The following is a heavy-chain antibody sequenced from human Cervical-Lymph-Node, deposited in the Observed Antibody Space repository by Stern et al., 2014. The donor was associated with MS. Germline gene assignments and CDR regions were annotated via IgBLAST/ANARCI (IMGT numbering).Heavy chain of an antibody. V-gene: IGHV3-30*18. CDR3: AKAPVVYSAPLDY. Sequence: VQLVQSGGGVVQPGRSLRLSCAASGFTFSNSGMHWVRQAPGRGLEWVALISYDGSSRSYADSVKGRFTISRDTSKNTLYLQMNSLRADDTAVYYCAKAPVVYSAPLDYWGQGTLVTVSS. CDR2: ISYDGSSR. D-gene: IGHD4-23*01. J-gene: IGHJ4*02. CDR1: GFTFSNSG.